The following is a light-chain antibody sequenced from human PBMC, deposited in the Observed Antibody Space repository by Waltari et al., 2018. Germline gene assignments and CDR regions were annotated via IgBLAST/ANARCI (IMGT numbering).Light chain of an antibody. CDR3: QQYGRSWNT. V-gene: IGKV3-20*01. J-gene: IGKJ2*01. CDR2: GSS. CDR1: QSVSSNY. Sequence: EIVLTQSPGTLSLSPGESATLSCRASQSVSSNYLAWYQQRPGQAPRLLIHGSSSRATGIPDRFSGSGSGTDFTLTISRLEPEDLAVYYCQQYGRSWNTFGQGTKLEIK.